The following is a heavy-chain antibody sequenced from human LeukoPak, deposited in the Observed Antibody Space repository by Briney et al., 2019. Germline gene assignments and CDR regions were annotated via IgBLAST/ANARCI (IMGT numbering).Heavy chain of an antibody. V-gene: IGHV3-11*01. Sequence: GALRLSCAASGFTFSDYYMSWIRKAPGKGLEWVSYISSSGSTIYYADSVKGRFTISRDNAKNSLYLQMNSLRAEDTAVYYCAREGDIVVVPAAIDYWGQGTLVTVSS. CDR3: AREGDIVVVPAAIDY. D-gene: IGHD2-2*01. CDR2: ISSSGSTI. CDR1: GFTFSDYY. J-gene: IGHJ4*02.